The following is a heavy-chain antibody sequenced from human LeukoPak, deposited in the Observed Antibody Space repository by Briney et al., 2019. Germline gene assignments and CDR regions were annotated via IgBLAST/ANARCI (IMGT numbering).Heavy chain of an antibody. V-gene: IGHV4-30-2*01. D-gene: IGHD5-18*01. Sequence: SETLSLTCAVSGGSIRSGDYSWSWIRQPPGKGLEWIGEIYHSGSTNYNPSLKSRVTISVDKSKNQFSLKLSSVTAADTAVYYCARVGYSYGYQNFDYWGQGTLVTVSS. CDR2: IYHSGST. CDR3: ARVGYSYGYQNFDY. CDR1: GGSIRSGDYS. J-gene: IGHJ4*02.